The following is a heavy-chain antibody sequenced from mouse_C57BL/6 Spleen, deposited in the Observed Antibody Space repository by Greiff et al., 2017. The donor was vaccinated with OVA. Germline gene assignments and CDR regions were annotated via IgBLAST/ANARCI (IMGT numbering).Heavy chain of an antibody. CDR2: IYPSDSET. D-gene: IGHD1-1*01. Sequence: QVQLQQPGAELVRPGSSVKLSCKASGYTFTSYWLAWVQPRPGHGLEWIGNIYPSDSETHYNQKFKDKATLTVDKSSSTAYMQLSSLTSEDSAVYYCARAPSTTEWYVDGRGTGTTVTV. CDR3: ARAPSTTEWYVDG. CDR1: GYTFTSYW. V-gene: IGHV1-61*01. J-gene: IGHJ1*03.